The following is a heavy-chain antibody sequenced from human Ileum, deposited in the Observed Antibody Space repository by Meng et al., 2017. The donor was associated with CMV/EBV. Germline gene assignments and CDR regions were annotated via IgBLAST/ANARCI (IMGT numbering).Heavy chain of an antibody. J-gene: IGHJ5*02. CDR1: GFVFSRFA. V-gene: IGHV3-23*01. CDR3: TKSPQELWFAENSFDP. Sequence: GGSLRLSCAASGFVFSRFAMNWVRLTPGKGLEWVSALSGSGITTYYADSVKGRFNISRDNTRNTLYLNMNRLRAEDTAVYYCTKSPQELWFAENSFDPWGQGTLVTVSS. D-gene: IGHD3-10*01. CDR2: LSGSGITT.